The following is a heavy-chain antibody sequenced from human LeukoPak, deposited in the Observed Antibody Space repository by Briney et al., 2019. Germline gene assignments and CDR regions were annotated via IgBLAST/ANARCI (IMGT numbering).Heavy chain of an antibody. D-gene: IGHD3-3*01. CDR1: GGSISSGDYY. J-gene: IGHJ5*02. Sequence: SQTLSLTCTVSGGSISSGDYYWSWIRQPPGKGLEWIGYIYYSGSTYYNPSLNSRVTISVDTSKNQFSLKLSSVTAADTAVYYCARQLRFLEWFSETNWFDPWGQGTLVTVSS. CDR2: IYYSGST. CDR3: ARQLRFLEWFSETNWFDP. V-gene: IGHV4-30-4*08.